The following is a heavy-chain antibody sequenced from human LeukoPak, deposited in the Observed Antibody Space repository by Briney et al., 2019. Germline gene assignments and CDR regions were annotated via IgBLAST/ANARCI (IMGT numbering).Heavy chain of an antibody. CDR2: INPNSGNT. Sequence: GASVKVSCKASGYTFTGYYMHWVRQAPGQGLEWMGWINPNSGNTGYAQKFQGRVTMTRNTSISTAYMELSSLRSEDTAVYYCARVGSSWKMGTYYYYMDVWGKGTTVTVSS. J-gene: IGHJ6*03. CDR1: GYTFTGYY. D-gene: IGHD6-13*01. CDR3: ARVGSSWKMGTYYYYMDV. V-gene: IGHV1-8*02.